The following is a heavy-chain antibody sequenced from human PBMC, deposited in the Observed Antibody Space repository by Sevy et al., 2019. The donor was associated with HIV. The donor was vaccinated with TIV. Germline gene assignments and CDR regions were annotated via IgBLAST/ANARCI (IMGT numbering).Heavy chain of an antibody. CDR1: GFTFSNAW. V-gene: IGHV3-15*01. J-gene: IGHJ5*02. CDR3: TTDPTQIDSPIPHIVVVPAAMRNWFDP. D-gene: IGHD2-2*01. Sequence: GGSLRLSCAASGFTFSNAWMSWVRQAPGKGLEWVGRIKSKTDGGTTDYAAPVKGRFTISRDDSKNTLYLQMNSLKTVDTAVYYCTTDPTQIDSPIPHIVVVPAAMRNWFDPWGQGTLVTVSS. CDR2: IKSKTDGGTT.